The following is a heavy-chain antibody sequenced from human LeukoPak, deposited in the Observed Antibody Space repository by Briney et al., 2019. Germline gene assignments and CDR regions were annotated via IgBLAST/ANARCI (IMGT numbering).Heavy chain of an antibody. V-gene: IGHV4-59*01. CDR3: ARVVRFGELLPDY. Sequence: SETLSLTCTVSGGSISSYYWSWIRQPPGKGLEWIGYIYYSGSTNYNPSLKSRVTISVDTSKNQFSLKLSSVTAADTAVYYCARVVRFGELLPDYWGQGALVTVSS. D-gene: IGHD3-10*01. J-gene: IGHJ4*02. CDR1: GGSISSYY. CDR2: IYYSGST.